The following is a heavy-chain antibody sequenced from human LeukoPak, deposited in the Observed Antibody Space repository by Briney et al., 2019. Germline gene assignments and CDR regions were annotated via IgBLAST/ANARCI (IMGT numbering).Heavy chain of an antibody. CDR1: GYTFTSYY. CDR3: ATADTMIVVGGAFDI. D-gene: IGHD3-22*01. CDR2: INPSGGST. J-gene: IGHJ3*02. Sequence: ASVKVSCKASGYTFTSYYMHWVRQAPGQGLEWMGIINPSGGSTSYAQKFQGRVTMTEDTSTDTAYMELSSLRSEDTAVYYCATADTMIVVGGAFDIWGQGTMVTVSS. V-gene: IGHV1-46*01.